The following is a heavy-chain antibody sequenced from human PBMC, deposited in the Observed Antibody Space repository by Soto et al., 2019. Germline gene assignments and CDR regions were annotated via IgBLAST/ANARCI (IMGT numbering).Heavy chain of an antibody. V-gene: IGHV3-23*01. CDR2: ISGGSGDST. Sequence: PGGSLRLSCAASGFTFNNYAMNWVRQAPGKGLEWVSGISGGSGDSTFYADSVKGRFTISRDNSKNTLHLQMNSLRTEDTAVYYCAKNQPSWATRAAFDYWGQGTLVTVSS. CDR3: AKNQPSWATRAAFDY. CDR1: GFTFNNYA. D-gene: IGHD2-2*01. J-gene: IGHJ4*02.